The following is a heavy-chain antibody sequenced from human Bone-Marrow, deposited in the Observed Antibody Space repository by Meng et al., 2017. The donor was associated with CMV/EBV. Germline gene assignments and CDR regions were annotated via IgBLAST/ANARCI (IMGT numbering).Heavy chain of an antibody. CDR2: IFYSGST. CDR1: GGSINSGSYY. J-gene: IGHJ4*02. D-gene: IGHD6-13*01. V-gene: IGHV4-61*01. Sequence: GSLRLSCTVSGGSINSGSYYWSWIRQPPGKGLEWIGYIFYSGSTSYNPSLKSRVTISVDTSKNQFSLKLNSVTAADTAVYYCALRFIASNTWYEAAYWGQGKLVNVAS. CDR3: ALRFIASNTWYEAAY.